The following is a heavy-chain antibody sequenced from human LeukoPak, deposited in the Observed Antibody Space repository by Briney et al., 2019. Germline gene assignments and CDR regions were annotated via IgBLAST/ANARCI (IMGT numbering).Heavy chain of an antibody. D-gene: IGHD3-22*01. CDR1: GGSFSGYY. J-gene: IGHJ5*02. Sequence: SETLSLTCAVYGGSFSGYYWSWIRQPPGKGLEWIGEINHSGSTNYNPSLKSRVTISVDTSKNQFSLKLSSVTAADTAVYYCARGRVVHSSGSYNWFDPWGQGTLVTVSS. V-gene: IGHV4-34*01. CDR3: ARGRVVHSSGSYNWFDP. CDR2: INHSGST.